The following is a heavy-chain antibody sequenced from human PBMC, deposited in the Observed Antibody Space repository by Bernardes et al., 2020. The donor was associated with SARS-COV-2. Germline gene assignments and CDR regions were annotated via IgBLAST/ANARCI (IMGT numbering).Heavy chain of an antibody. D-gene: IGHD7-27*01. Sequence: SETLSLTCAVYGGSFSGYYWSWIRQPPGKGLEWIGEIDHGGTTNYNPSLRSRVTLSLDTSKNHFSLKLSSVTAADTAVYYCASDGDGTFLAYWDQGSL. CDR3: ASDGDGTFLAY. J-gene: IGHJ4*02. V-gene: IGHV4-34*01. CDR1: GGSFSGYY. CDR2: IDHGGTT.